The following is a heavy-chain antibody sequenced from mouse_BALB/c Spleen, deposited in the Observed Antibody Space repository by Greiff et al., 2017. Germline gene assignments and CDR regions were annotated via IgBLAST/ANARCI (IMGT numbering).Heavy chain of an antibody. Sequence: EVKLVESGGGLVKPGGSLKLSCAASGFTFSSYAMSWVRQTPEKRLEWVATISSGGSYTYYPDSVKGRFTISRDNAKNTLYLQMSSLRSEDTAMYYCARSYGNHWYFDVWGAGTTVTVSS. CDR2: ISSGGSYT. CDR1: GFTFSSYA. CDR3: ARSYGNHWYFDV. V-gene: IGHV5-9-3*01. J-gene: IGHJ1*01. D-gene: IGHD2-1*01.